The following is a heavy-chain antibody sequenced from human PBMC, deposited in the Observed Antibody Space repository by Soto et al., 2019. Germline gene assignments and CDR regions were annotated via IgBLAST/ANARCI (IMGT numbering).Heavy chain of an antibody. CDR1: GYTFTDYY. CDR2: IDPRGVST. D-gene: IGHD2-15*01. J-gene: IGHJ4*02. Sequence: ASVKVSCKASGYTFTDYYIHWVRQAPGQGLEWTGLIDPRGVSTTYAQNLQGRVTMTRDTSTSTVYMELNSLRSEDTAVYYCATNIHGSSSYEYWGQGTLVTVSS. CDR3: ATNIHGSSSYEY. V-gene: IGHV1-46*01.